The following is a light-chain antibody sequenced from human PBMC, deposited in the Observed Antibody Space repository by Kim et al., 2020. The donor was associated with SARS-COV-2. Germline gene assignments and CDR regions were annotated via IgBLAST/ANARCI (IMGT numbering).Light chain of an antibody. V-gene: IGLV3-19*01. Sequence: SSELTQDPAVSVALGQTVRITCQGDSLRTYYASWYQQKPGQAPVLVIYGKNNRPSGIPDRFSGSSSGNTASLTITGAQAEDEADYYCNSRDSSDNHLFGGGTQLTVL. J-gene: IGLJ2*01. CDR2: GKN. CDR1: SLRTYY. CDR3: NSRDSSDNHL.